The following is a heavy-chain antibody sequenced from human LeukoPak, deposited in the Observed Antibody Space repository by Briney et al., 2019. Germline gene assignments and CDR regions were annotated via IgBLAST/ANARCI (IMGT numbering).Heavy chain of an antibody. J-gene: IGHJ6*02. CDR1: GFTFSDYY. CDR2: ISSSGSTI. Sequence: PGGSLRLSCAASGFTFSDYYMSWIRQAPGKGLEWVSYISSSGSTIYYADSVKGRFTISRDNAKNSLYLQMNSLRAEDTAVYYCARAPYYYDSSGSPGDYYYYYYGMDVRGQGTTVTVSS. V-gene: IGHV3-11*01. D-gene: IGHD3-22*01. CDR3: ARAPYYYDSSGSPGDYYYYYYGMDV.